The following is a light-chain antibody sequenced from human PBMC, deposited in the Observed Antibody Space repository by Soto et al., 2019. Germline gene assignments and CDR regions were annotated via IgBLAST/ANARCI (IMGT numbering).Light chain of an antibody. CDR1: QSKGSNF. CDR2: ASS. Sequence: EIVLKQTPGTLSLSHGESGTRSSPTSQSKGSNFLAWYQHKPGQAPRLLIYASSNRATGIPDRFSGSASGTDFTLSINRLEPEDFAVYYCQLYGISPHFGQGTRLEIK. J-gene: IGKJ5*01. V-gene: IGKV3-20*01. CDR3: QLYGISPH.